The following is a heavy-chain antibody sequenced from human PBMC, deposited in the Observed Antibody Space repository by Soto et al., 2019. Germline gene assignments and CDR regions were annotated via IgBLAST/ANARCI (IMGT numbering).Heavy chain of an antibody. CDR1: GFTFSSYA. V-gene: IGHV3-23*01. CDR3: ARRTSGWYLDY. Sequence: EVQLLESGGGLVQPGGSLRLSCAASGFTFSSYAMSWVRQAPRKGLEWVSVISGSGGSTYYADSVKGRFTISRDNSKNTLYLQMNSLRAEDTAVYYCARRTSGWYLDYWGQGTLVTVSS. D-gene: IGHD6-19*01. CDR2: ISGSGGST. J-gene: IGHJ4*02.